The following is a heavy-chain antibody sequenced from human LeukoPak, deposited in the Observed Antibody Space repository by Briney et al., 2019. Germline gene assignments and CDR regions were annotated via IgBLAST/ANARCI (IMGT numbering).Heavy chain of an antibody. Sequence: SVKVSCNSSGYTFTGYYMHWVRQPPGQGLEGMGWINPNSGGTNYAQKFQGRVTMTRDTSISTAYMELSRLRSDDTAVYYCARDRAAAIFDYWGQGTLVTVSS. CDR3: ARDRAAAIFDY. J-gene: IGHJ4*02. CDR1: GYTFTGYY. D-gene: IGHD2-15*01. CDR2: INPNSGGT. V-gene: IGHV1-2*02.